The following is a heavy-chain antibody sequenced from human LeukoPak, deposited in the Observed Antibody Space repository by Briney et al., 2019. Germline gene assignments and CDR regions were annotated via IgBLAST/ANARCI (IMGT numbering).Heavy chain of an antibody. V-gene: IGHV3-30*14. CDR3: ARARITMVRGLDY. Sequence: PGGSLRLSCAASGFTFSSYAMHWVSQAPGKGLEGVAVISYDGSKKSYADSVKGRFTISRDNSNSTLYLQRNSLRSEDTAVYYFARARITMVRGLDYWGQGTLVTVSS. CDR1: GFTFSSYA. CDR2: ISYDGSKK. J-gene: IGHJ4*02. D-gene: IGHD3-10*01.